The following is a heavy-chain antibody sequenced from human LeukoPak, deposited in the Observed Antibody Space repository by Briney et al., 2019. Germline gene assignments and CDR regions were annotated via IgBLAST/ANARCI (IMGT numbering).Heavy chain of an antibody. CDR1: GYTFTSYY. V-gene: IGHV1-46*01. D-gene: IGHD5-18*01. CDR2: INPSGGST. J-gene: IGHJ4*02. CDR3: ARVTAMTFDY. Sequence: ASVKVSCKASGYTFTSYYMHWVRQAPGQGLEWMGIINPSGGSTSYAQKFQGRVTMTRDTSTSAVYMELSSLRSEDAAVYYCARVTAMTFDYWGQGTLVTVSS.